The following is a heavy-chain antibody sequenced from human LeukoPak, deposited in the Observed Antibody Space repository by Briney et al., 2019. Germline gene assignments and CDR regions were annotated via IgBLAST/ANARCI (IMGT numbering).Heavy chain of an antibody. J-gene: IGHJ5*02. D-gene: IGHD4-11*01. V-gene: IGHV1-69*13. CDR1: GGTFSSYA. CDR3: ARAPDSNYLLFDP. CDR2: IIPIFGTA. Sequence: ASVKVSCKASGGTFSSYAISWVRQAPGQGLEWMGGIIPIFGTANYAQKFQGRVTITADESTSTAYMELSSLRSEDTVVYYCARAPDSNYLLFDPWGQGTLVTVS.